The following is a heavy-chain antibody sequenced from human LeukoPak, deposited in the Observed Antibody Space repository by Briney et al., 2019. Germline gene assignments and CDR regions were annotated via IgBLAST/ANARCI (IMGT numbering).Heavy chain of an antibody. D-gene: IGHD6-13*01. J-gene: IGHJ4*02. CDR3: ARGRKQQLVRRYYFDY. V-gene: IGHV4-34*01. Sequence: SETLSLTCAVYGGSFSGYYWSWIRQPPGKGLEWIGEINHSGSTNYNPSLKSRVTISVDTSKNQFSLKLSSVTAADMAVYYCARGRKQQLVRRYYFDYWGQGTLVTVSS. CDR1: GGSFSGYY. CDR2: INHSGST.